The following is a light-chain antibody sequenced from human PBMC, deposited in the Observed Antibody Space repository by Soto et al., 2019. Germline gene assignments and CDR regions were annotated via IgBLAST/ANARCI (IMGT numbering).Light chain of an antibody. CDR1: SSDVGAYDY. J-gene: IGLJ1*01. CDR2: DVT. V-gene: IGLV2-11*01. CDR3: CSYAGSPYV. Sequence: QSALTQPASVSGSPGQSITISCTGTSSDVGAYDYVSWYQQHPGKAPKLMIYDVTKRPSGVPDRFSGSKSGNTASLTISGLQPEDESDYYCCSYAGSPYVFGTGTKVTVL.